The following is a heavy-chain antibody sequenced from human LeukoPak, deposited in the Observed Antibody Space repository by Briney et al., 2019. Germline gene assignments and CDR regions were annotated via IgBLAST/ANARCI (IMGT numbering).Heavy chain of an antibody. Sequence: ASVKVSCKASGYTFTSSDINWVRQAPRQGLEWMGWMNPNSGNTYYVQRFQGRVTMTRDTSISTAYMEVSSLRSEDTAVYYCARGNIVVPATPYYFDYWGQGTLVTVSS. V-gene: IGHV1-8*01. J-gene: IGHJ4*02. D-gene: IGHD5-12*01. CDR3: ARGNIVVPATPYYFDY. CDR2: MNPNSGNT. CDR1: GYTFTSSD.